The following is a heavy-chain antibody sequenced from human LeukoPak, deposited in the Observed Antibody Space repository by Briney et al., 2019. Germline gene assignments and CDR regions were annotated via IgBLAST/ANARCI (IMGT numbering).Heavy chain of an antibody. CDR2: ISAYNGNT. CDR3: ARDQGFGYYDYVWGSYRLYYFDY. Sequence: GSVTVSCKASGYTFTSYGISWVRQAPGQGLEWMGWISAYNGNTNYAQKLQGRVTMTTDTSTSTAYMELRSLRSDDTAVYYCARDQGFGYYDYVWGSYRLYYFDYWGQGTLVTVSS. CDR1: GYTFTSYG. V-gene: IGHV1-18*04. J-gene: IGHJ4*02. D-gene: IGHD3-16*02.